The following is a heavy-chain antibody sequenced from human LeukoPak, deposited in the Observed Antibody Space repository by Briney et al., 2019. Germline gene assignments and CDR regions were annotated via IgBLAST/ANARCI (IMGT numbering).Heavy chain of an antibody. CDR2: ISAYNGNT. CDR1: GYTFTSYG. Sequence: ASVKVSCTASGYTFTSYGISWVRQAPGQGLEWMGWISAYNGNTNYAQKLQGRVTMTTDTSTSTAYMELRSLRSDDTAVYYCARDGLFVVVPAARGDAFDIWGQGTMVTVSS. V-gene: IGHV1-18*04. D-gene: IGHD2-2*01. J-gene: IGHJ3*02. CDR3: ARDGLFVVVPAARGDAFDI.